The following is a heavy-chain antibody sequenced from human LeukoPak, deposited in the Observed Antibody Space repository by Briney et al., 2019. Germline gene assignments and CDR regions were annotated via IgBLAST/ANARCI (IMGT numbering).Heavy chain of an antibody. J-gene: IGHJ4*02. D-gene: IGHD2-15*01. CDR3: ARSECSDGSCSFNY. CDR1: GGSISSYY. V-gene: IGHV4-59*08. Sequence: SETLSLTCTVSGGSISSYYWSWIRQAPGKGLEWIGYIYSSGSTNYNPSLKSRVTISVDTSKKQFSLKLSSVTAADTAVYYCARSECSDGSCSFNYWGQGTLVTVSS. CDR2: IYSSGST.